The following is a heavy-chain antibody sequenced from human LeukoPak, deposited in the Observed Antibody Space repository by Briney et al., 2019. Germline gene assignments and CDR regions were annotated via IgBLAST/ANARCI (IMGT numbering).Heavy chain of an antibody. CDR1: GASVSSSH. J-gene: IGHJ4*02. CDR2: LSYTGKT. Sequence: SSETLSLTCVVSGASVSSSHWNWIRQLPGKGLEWIGCLSYTGKTDYNPSLTSRVTISLDASKNQVSLKLRSLTAAGTAVYYCSEGYFEPFDHWGQGTLVTVSS. CDR3: SEGYFEPFDH. V-gene: IGHV4-59*02. D-gene: IGHD2/OR15-2a*01.